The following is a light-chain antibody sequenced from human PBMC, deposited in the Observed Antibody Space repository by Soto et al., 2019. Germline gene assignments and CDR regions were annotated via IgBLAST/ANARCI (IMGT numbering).Light chain of an antibody. J-gene: IGKJ1*01. CDR2: AAS. CDR1: QSISSW. CDR3: LQHNSYPRT. V-gene: IGKV1-5*01. Sequence: DIQMTQSPSTLSSSVGDRLTITCRASQSISSWLAWYQQKPGKAPKSLIYAASSLQSGVPSRFSGSGSGTEFTLTISSLQTEDFATYYCLQHNSYPRTFGQGTKVDIK.